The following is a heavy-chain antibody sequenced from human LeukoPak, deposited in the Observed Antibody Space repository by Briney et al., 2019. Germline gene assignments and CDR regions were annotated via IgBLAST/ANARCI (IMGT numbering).Heavy chain of an antibody. CDR1: GGSFSGYY. CDR3: ASYGDYYFDY. Sequence: SETLSLTCAVYGGSFSGYYWSWIRQPPGMGLEWIGEINHSGSTNYNPSLKSRVTISVDTSKNQFSLKLSSVTAADTAVYYCASYGDYYFDYWGQGTLVTVSS. V-gene: IGHV4-34*01. CDR2: INHSGST. D-gene: IGHD4-17*01. J-gene: IGHJ4*02.